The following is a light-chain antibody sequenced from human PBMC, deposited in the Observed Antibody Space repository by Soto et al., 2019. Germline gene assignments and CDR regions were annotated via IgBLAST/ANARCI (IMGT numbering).Light chain of an antibody. CDR1: QTISSNY. J-gene: IGKJ5*01. CDR3: QQYTSSLIT. V-gene: IGKV3-20*01. CDR2: GAS. Sequence: EIVLAQSPATLSLSPGERGTLACRASQTISSNYLAWYQQKPGQAPRLLIYGASGRATGIPDRFSGSGSGTDFTLTISRLEPEDFAVYYCQQYTSSLITFGQGTRLEIK.